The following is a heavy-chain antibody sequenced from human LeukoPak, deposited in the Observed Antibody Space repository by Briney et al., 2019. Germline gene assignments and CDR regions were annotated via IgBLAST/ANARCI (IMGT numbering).Heavy chain of an antibody. CDR1: GFTFSVYA. CDR2: IRSNNENT. J-gene: IGHJ4*02. Sequence: PGGSLRLSCAVSGFTFSVYALSWVRQAPGKGLESVSLIRSNNENTYYADSVRGRFTISRDYSKNRLYLQMNSLGDEDTAVYYCARGAGSPYYFDYWGLGTLVTVSS. D-gene: IGHD1-1*01. CDR3: ARGAGSPYYFDY. V-gene: IGHV3-23*01.